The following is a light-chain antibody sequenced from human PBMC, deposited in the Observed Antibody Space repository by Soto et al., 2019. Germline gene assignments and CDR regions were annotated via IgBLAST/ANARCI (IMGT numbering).Light chain of an antibody. J-gene: IGKJ2*01. Sequence: EIVLTQSPATLSLSPGERATLSCRASQSVSSSLAWYQQKPGQALGLLIYDTSKRATGIPARFSGSGSGTDFTLTISSLEPEDFAVYYCQQRSDWPRTFGQGTKLEVK. CDR3: QQRSDWPRT. CDR1: QSVSSS. CDR2: DTS. V-gene: IGKV3-11*01.